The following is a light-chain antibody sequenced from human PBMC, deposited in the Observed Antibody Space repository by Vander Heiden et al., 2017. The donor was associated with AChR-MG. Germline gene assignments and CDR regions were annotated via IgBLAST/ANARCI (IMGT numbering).Light chain of an antibody. J-gene: IGKJ2*01. V-gene: IGKV1-39*01. CDR2: ATY. CDR1: QNIGTF. CDR3: QQTYSSHT. Sequence: DIQLTQSPPSLPASVGDRVTITCRASQNIGTFLNWYQQKPGKAPNLLIYATYTLAGGVPSRFSGSGSGTDFTLTISGLQPEDFATYYCQQTYSSHTFGQGTKLEIK.